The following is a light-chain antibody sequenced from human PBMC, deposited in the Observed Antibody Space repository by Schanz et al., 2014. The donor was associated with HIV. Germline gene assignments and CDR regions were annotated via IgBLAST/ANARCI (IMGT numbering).Light chain of an antibody. CDR2: GDN. J-gene: IGLJ3*02. CDR1: SSNIGAGFD. Sequence: QSVLTQPPSVSGAPGQTVTVSCSGGSSNIGAGFDVHWYQQLPGTAPKLLIYGDNSRPSGVPDRFSGSKSGNTASLTVSGLQAEDEADYYCSSYAGNNNGVFGGGTKLTVL. CDR3: SSYAGNNNGV. V-gene: IGLV1-40*01.